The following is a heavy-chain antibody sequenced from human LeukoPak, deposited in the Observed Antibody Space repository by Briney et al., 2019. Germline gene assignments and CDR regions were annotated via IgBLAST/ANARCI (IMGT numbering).Heavy chain of an antibody. CDR2: ISSSGSTI. Sequence: PGGSLRLSCAASGFTFSDYYMSWIRQAPGKGLEWVSYISSSGSTIYYADSVKGRFSITRDNAKNSLYLQMNSLRAEDTAVYYCARAKYDSSGYYYSGFDIWGQGTMVTVSS. J-gene: IGHJ3*02. V-gene: IGHV3-11*04. D-gene: IGHD3-22*01. CDR3: ARAKYDSSGYYYSGFDI. CDR1: GFTFSDYY.